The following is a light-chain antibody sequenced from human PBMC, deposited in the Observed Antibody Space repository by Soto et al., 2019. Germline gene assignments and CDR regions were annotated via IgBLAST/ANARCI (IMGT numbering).Light chain of an antibody. CDR1: QSLSNY. J-gene: IGKJ2*01. CDR2: GAS. V-gene: IGKV3-20*01. CDR3: QQYGSSPYT. Sequence: EIVLTQSPGTLSLSPGERATLSCRASQSLSNYLAWYQQKPGQAPRLLIYGASTRATGIPDTFSGSGSGTDFTLTISRLEPEDFAVYYWQQYGSSPYTFGQGTKVEIK.